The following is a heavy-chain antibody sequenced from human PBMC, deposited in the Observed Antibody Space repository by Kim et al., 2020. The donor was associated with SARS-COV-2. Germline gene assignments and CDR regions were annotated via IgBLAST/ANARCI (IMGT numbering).Heavy chain of an antibody. CDR2: ISYDGSNK. J-gene: IGHJ4*02. CDR3: ARDNAFYSSGWNFDY. D-gene: IGHD6-19*01. CDR1: GFTFSSYA. Sequence: GGSLRLSCAASGFTFSSYAMHWVRQAPGKGLEWVAVISYDGSNKYYADSVKGRFTISRDNSKNTLYLQMNSLRAEDTAVYYCARDNAFYSSGWNFDYWGQGTLVTVSS. V-gene: IGHV3-30*04.